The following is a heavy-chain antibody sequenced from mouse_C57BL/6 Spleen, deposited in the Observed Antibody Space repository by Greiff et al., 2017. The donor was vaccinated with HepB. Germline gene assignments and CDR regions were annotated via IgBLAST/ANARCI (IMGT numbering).Heavy chain of an antibody. J-gene: IGHJ4*01. CDR2: IYPGSSDT. V-gene: IGHV1-5*01. CDR1: GYTFTSYW. Sequence: VQLQQSGTVLARPGASVKISCTTSGYTFTSYWMHWVQQRPGQGLEWIGAIYPGSSDTSYNQKFKGKAKLAAVTAASTNSMVLSSLTNEDSAVYDCTLRGAYDGYSYAMDYWGQGTSVTVSS. D-gene: IGHD2-3*01. CDR3: TLRGAYDGYSYAMDY.